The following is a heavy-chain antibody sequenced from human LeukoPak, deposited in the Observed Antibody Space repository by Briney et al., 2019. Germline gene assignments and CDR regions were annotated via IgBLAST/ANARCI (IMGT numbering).Heavy chain of an antibody. D-gene: IGHD6-13*01. CDR2: ISGSGGNT. CDR3: AKGSLGSWYFFDY. CDR1: GFTFSSHA. J-gene: IGHJ4*02. V-gene: IGHV3-23*01. Sequence: PGGSLRLSCAASGFTFSSHAMSWDRQAPGKGPEWVSTISGSGGNTYYADSVKGRFTISRDNSKNTLWLQMNSLRAEDTALYYCAKGSLGSWYFFDYWGQGTLVTVSS.